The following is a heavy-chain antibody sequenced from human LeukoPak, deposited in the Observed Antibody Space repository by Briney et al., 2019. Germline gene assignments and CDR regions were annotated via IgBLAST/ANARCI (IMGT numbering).Heavy chain of an antibody. D-gene: IGHD4-17*01. V-gene: IGHV3-48*03. J-gene: IGHJ4*02. CDR3: VREYFSYGDRYFDY. CDR1: GFNLSSHE. Sequence: GGSLRLSCAASGFNLSSHEMNWVRQAPGQGLEWISYIRSTATTRYYADSVKGRFTVSKDNARNELFLQMNSLRAEDTAVYYCVREYFSYGDRYFDYWGQGTLVTVSS. CDR2: IRSTATTR.